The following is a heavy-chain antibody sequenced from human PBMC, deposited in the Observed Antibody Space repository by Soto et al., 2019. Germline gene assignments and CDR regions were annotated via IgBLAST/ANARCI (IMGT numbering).Heavy chain of an antibody. Sequence: GGSLRLSCAASGFTFSSYAMHWVRQAPGKGLEWGAVISYDGSNKYYADSVKGRFTISRDNSKNTLYLQMNSLRAEDTAVYYCARERSYYGGSFDYWGQGTLVTVSS. V-gene: IGHV3-30*04. CDR1: GFTFSSYA. J-gene: IGHJ4*02. CDR3: ARERSYYGGSFDY. D-gene: IGHD1-26*01. CDR2: ISYDGSNK.